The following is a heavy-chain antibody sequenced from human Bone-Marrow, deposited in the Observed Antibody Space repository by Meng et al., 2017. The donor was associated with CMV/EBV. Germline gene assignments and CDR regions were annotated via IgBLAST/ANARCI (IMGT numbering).Heavy chain of an antibody. CDR3: AGARNDYYYYSGMDV. CDR1: GGSISSSSYY. Sequence: SETLSLTCTVSGGSISSSSYYWGWIRQPPGKGLEWIGSIYYSGSTYYNPSLKSRVIISIDTSKNQFSLKVSFVTAADTAVYYCAGARNDYYYYSGMDVWGQGTTVTVSS. V-gene: IGHV4-39*07. J-gene: IGHJ6*02. D-gene: IGHD4/OR15-4a*01. CDR2: IYYSGST.